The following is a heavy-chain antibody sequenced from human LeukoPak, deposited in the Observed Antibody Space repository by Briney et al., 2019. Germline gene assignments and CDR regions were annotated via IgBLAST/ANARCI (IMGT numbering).Heavy chain of an antibody. CDR3: TRLSLGGWYPSY. V-gene: IGHV3-49*04. CDR2: IRSKGYGGTT. Sequence: GGSLRPSCTASGFTFGDYAMSWVRQAPGKGLGWVGFIRSKGYGGTTEYVASVKGRFTISRDDSKSIAYLQMNSLKTEDTAVYYCTRLSLGGWYPSYWGQGTLVTVSS. D-gene: IGHD6-19*01. CDR1: GFTFGDYA. J-gene: IGHJ4*02.